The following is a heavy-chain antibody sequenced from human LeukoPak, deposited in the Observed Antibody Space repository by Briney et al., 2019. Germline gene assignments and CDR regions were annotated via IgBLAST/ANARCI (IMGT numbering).Heavy chain of an antibody. D-gene: IGHD2-2*02. CDR1: GFTFSSYW. V-gene: IGHV3-7*01. CDR2: IKQDGSEK. J-gene: IGHJ6*03. CDR3: ARVPYCSSTSCHKKGYYYYYMDV. Sequence: PGGSLRLSCAASGFTFSSYWMSWVRQAPGKGLEWVANIKQDGSEKYYVDSVKGRFTISRDNAKNSLYLQMNSLRAEDTAVYYCARVPYCSSTSCHKKGYYYYYMDVWGKGTTVTVSS.